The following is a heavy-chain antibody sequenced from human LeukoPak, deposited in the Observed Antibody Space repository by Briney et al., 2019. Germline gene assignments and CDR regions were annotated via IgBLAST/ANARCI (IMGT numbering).Heavy chain of an antibody. D-gene: IGHD3-10*01. CDR2: INHSGST. Sequence: PSETLSLTCAVYVGSFSGYYWSWIRQPPGKGLEWIGEINHSGSTNYNPSLKSRVTISVDTSKNQFSLKLSSVTAADTAIYYCARGGYYGSGNDFRFDPWGQGTLVTVSS. J-gene: IGHJ5*02. V-gene: IGHV4-34*01. CDR3: ARGGYYGSGNDFRFDP. CDR1: VGSFSGYY.